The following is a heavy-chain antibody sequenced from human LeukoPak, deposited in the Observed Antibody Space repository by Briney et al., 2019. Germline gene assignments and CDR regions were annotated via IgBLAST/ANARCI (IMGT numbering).Heavy chain of an antibody. D-gene: IGHD3-16*01. J-gene: IGHJ3*02. V-gene: IGHV3-53*01. Sequence: GGSLRLSCAASGFTFSRNWMSWVRQAPGKGLEWVSVIYSGGSTYYADSVKGRFTISRDNSKNTLYLQMYSLRAEDTAVYYCARGGLKSDAFDIWGQGTMVTVSS. CDR1: GFTFSRNW. CDR2: IYSGGST. CDR3: ARGGLKSDAFDI.